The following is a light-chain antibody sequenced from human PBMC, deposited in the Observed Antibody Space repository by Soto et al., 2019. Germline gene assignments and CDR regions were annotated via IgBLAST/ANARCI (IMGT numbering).Light chain of an antibody. CDR3: QQYYNWRT. CDR2: DTS. J-gene: IGKJ1*01. V-gene: IGKV3D-7*01. Sequence: EIVLTQSPGTLSLSPGERATLSCRASQSVSSSYLAWYQQKPGQAPRLLIYDTSTRAIGVPARFSGGGSGTDFTLTINSLQSEDFAVYFCQQYYNWRTFGQGTKVDNK. CDR1: QSVSSSY.